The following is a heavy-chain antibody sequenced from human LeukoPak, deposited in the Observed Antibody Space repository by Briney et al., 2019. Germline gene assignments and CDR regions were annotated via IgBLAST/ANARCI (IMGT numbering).Heavy chain of an antibody. J-gene: IGHJ6*03. CDR2: INHSGST. D-gene: IGHD5-18*01. V-gene: IGHV4-34*01. Sequence: SETLSLTCAVYGGSFSGYYWSWIRQPPGKGLEWIGEINHSGSTNYNPSLKSRVTISVDTSKNQFSLKLSSVTAADTAVYYCARVWRQLEEWRLYYYYMDVWGKGTTVTVSS. CDR3: ARVWRQLEEWRLYYYYMDV. CDR1: GGSFSGYY.